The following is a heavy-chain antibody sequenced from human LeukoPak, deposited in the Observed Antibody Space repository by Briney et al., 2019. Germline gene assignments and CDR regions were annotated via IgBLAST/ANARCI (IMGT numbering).Heavy chain of an antibody. CDR1: GFTVSNTY. J-gene: IGHJ6*02. D-gene: IGHD3-3*01. CDR3: ARDRSKYYDFWSGYTPGSVGMDV. Sequence: AGGSLRLSCAASGFTVSNTYMSWVRQAPGKGLEWVSVIYSSGGTFYSESVKGRFTISRDNSKNTLYLQMNSLRAEDTAVYYCARDRSKYYDFWSGYTPGSVGMDVWGQGTTVTVSS. CDR2: IYSSGGT. V-gene: IGHV3-53*01.